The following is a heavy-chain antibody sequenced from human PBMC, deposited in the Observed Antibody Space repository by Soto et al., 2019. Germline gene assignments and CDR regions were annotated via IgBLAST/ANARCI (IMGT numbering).Heavy chain of an antibody. V-gene: IGHV2-5*02. Sequence: SGPTLVNPTQTLTLTCTFSGFSLSTSGVGVGWIRQPPGKALEWLALIYWDDDKRYSPSLKSRLTITKDTSKNQVVLTMTNMDPVDTATYYCAHSSLLGYCSGGSCSPFDFWGQGNLVTFSS. CDR1: GFSLSTSGVG. D-gene: IGHD2-15*01. CDR3: AHSSLLGYCSGGSCSPFDF. J-gene: IGHJ4*02. CDR2: IYWDDDK.